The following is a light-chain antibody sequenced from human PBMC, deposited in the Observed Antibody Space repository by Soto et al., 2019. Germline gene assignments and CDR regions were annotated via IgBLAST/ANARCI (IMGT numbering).Light chain of an antibody. J-gene: IGLJ1*01. Sequence: SYELTQPPSVSVSPGQTARITGSGDTLSNQYAFWYQQKPGQAPVLVMYKDSETPSGIPERFSGSSSGTTVTLTISGVQAEDEADYYCQSTESSGTYGVVGTGTTVTVL. CDR2: KDS. CDR1: TLSNQY. CDR3: QSTESSGTYGV. V-gene: IGLV3-25*02.